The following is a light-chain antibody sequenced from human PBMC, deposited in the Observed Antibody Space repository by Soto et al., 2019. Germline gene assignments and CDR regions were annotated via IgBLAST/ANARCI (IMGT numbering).Light chain of an antibody. J-gene: IGLJ2*01. V-gene: IGLV2-11*01. Sequence: QSALTQPRSVSGSPGQSVTTSSTGPISDVAGYNYVSWYQHHPGKAPKLLFSDVTKRPSWVPDRFSGSKSGSTASLTISELQAEDEADYYCSSYAGSNNLVFGGGTKLTVL. CDR2: DVT. CDR1: ISDVAGYNY. CDR3: SSYAGSNNLV.